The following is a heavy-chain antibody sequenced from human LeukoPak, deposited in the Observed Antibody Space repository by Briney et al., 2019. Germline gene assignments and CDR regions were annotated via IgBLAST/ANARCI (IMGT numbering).Heavy chain of an antibody. CDR1: GASISSSSYY. V-gene: IGHV3-23*01. Sequence: ETLSLTCTVSGASISSSSYYWAWIRQPPGKGLEWVSAISGSGGSTYYADSVKGRFTISRDNSKNTLYLQMNSLRAEDTAVYYCAKAPVVVTLATPNDYWGQGTLVTVSS. CDR2: ISGSGGST. J-gene: IGHJ4*02. D-gene: IGHD2-21*02. CDR3: AKAPVVVTLATPNDY.